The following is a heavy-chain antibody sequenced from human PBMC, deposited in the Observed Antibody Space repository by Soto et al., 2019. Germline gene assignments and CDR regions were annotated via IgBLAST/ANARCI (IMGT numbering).Heavy chain of an antibody. J-gene: IGHJ4*02. V-gene: IGHV3-23*01. CDR2: ICGSGGAT. CDR3: AKCSSDSGDSSSDY. CDR1: GFTFSSYA. D-gene: IGHD2-15*01. Sequence: EVQLLESGGVMVQPGGSLRLSCAASGFTFSSYAMSWVRQAPGKGLEWVSGICGSGGATYYAGSVKGRFTISRDNSRNTLFLQMNSLRADDTAVYYCAKCSSDSGDSSSDYWGQGTLVTVSS.